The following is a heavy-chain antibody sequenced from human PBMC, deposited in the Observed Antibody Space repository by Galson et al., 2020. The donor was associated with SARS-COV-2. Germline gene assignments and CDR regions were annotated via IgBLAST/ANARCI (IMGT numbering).Heavy chain of an antibody. D-gene: IGHD5-12*01. CDR3: ARASSRKWQPPGFFDS. V-gene: IGHV4-61*02. Sequence: SETLSLTCSVSGGAISSTNYYWSWSRQPGAKGLEWIGRIYTSGGIMNTPSLKSRDTMSTDTPTKQFSLRLNSVTAADTGVYFCARASSRKWQPPGFFDSWGPGALFTVSS. J-gene: IGHJ4*02. CDR1: GGAISSTNYY. CDR2: IYTSGGI.